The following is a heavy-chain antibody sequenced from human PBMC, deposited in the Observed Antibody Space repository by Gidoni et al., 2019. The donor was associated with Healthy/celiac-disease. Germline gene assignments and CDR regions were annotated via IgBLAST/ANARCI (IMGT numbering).Heavy chain of an antibody. CDR3: ARDLALFTTVDY. J-gene: IGHJ4*02. V-gene: IGHV3-7*04. CDR1: GVTFSSYW. D-gene: IGHD3-22*01. Sequence: EGQLVESGGGWVQPGGSLRLSGAASGVTFSSYWMSWVRQAPGKGLEWVATITQYGSETYYVDSVKGRFTISRDNAKNSLYLQMNSLRAEDTAVYYCARDLALFTTVDYWGQGTLVTVSS. CDR2: ITQYGSET.